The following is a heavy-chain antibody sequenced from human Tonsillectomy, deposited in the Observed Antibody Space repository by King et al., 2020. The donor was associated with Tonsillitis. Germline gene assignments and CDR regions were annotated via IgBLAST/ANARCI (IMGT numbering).Heavy chain of an antibody. CDR1: RFTFSSYA. CDR3: AKSGYCNTTSCSINGFDP. CDR2: ISGSGGST. Sequence: VQLVESGGGLVQPGGSLRLSCAASRFTFSSYAMSWVRQAPGKGLEWVSTISGSGGSTYYADSVKGRFTISRDNSNNTLHLQMNSLRAEDTAVYYCAKSGYCNTTSCSINGFDPWGQGTLVTVSS. V-gene: IGHV3-23*04. D-gene: IGHD2-2*01. J-gene: IGHJ5*02.